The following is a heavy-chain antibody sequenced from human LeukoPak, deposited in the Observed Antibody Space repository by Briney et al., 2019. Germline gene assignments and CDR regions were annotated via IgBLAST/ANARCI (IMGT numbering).Heavy chain of an antibody. V-gene: IGHV4-59*02. CDR1: GDSVTGYF. D-gene: IGHD5-18*01. CDR2: IYKIGTT. CDR3: ARGVDTRSWYFDY. J-gene: IGHJ4*02. Sequence: SETLSLTCTVFGDSVTGYFLNWVRQPPGKGLEWIGHIYKIGTTNYNPSLKSRLTISADTSKNQFSLQLRSVTAADTAVYYCARGVDTRSWYFDYWGQGTLVTVSS.